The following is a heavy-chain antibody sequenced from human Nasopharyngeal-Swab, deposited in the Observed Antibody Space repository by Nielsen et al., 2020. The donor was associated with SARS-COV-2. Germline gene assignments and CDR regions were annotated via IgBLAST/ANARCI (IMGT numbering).Heavy chain of an antibody. D-gene: IGHD6-19*01. CDR1: GYTFTSYH. CDR2: ITPSGGST. Sequence: SVKVSCKASGYTFTSYHMHWVRQAPGQGLEWMGIITPSGGSTNDAQKFQGRVTMTSDTSTSTVYMYLSSLRSEDTAVYYCARDGPGGWFLDYWGQGTLVTVSS. V-gene: IGHV1-46*01. CDR3: ARDGPGGWFLDY. J-gene: IGHJ4*02.